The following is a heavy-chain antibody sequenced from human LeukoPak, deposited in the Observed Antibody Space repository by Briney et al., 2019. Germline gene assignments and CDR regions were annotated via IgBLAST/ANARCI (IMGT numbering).Heavy chain of an antibody. V-gene: IGHV4-59*12. CDR3: ASYQIGLERRGFDY. Sequence: PSETLSLTCTVSGGSISSYYWSWIRQPPGKGLEWIGYIYYSGSTYYNPSLKSRVTISVDTSKNQFSLKLSSVTAADTAVYYCASYQIGLERRGFDYWGQGTLVTVSS. CDR1: GGSISSYY. D-gene: IGHD1-1*01. CDR2: IYYSGST. J-gene: IGHJ4*02.